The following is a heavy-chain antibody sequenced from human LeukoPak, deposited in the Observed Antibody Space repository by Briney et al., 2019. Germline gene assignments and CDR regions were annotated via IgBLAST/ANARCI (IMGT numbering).Heavy chain of an antibody. D-gene: IGHD2-21*02. V-gene: IGHV4-61*02. CDR2: IYTSGST. CDR3: ARLSPLDCGGDCLGAFDI. J-gene: IGHJ3*02. CDR1: GGSISSGSYY. Sequence: SETLSLTCTVSGGSISSGSYYWSWIRQPAGKGLEWIGRIYTSGSTNYNPSLKSRVTISVDTSKSQFSLKLSSVTAADTAVYYCARLSPLDCGGDCLGAFDIWGQGTMVTVSS.